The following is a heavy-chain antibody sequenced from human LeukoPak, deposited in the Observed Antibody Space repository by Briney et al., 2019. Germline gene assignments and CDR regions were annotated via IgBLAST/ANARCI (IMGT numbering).Heavy chain of an antibody. D-gene: IGHD6-13*01. CDR1: CGSFSVYY. J-gene: IGHJ6*03. CDR2: LNHSGST. CDR3: ARGIAAAGNLYYYYYSMDV. V-gene: IGHV4-34*01. Sequence: SDTLSLTCAVYCGSFSVYYWSWTRHPPGKRLEWIGELNHSGSTNSHPYLKSRVTISVATSKIQSSLQLRSVPAADTAVYYCARGIAAAGNLYYYYYSMDVWGKGTTVTVSS.